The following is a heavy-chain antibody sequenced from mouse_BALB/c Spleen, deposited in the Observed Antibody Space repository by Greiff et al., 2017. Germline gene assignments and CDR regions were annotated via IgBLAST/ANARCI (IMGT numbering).Heavy chain of an antibody. Sequence: VQLQGAGPGLVAPSQSPSITFTVSWFLLTSYGVPWVRQPPGKGLEWLGVIWAGGSTNYNSALMSRLSISKDNSKSQVFLKMNSLQTDDTAMYYCARGPGYYGYAWFAYWGQGTLVTVSA. CDR3: ARGPGYYGYAWFAY. V-gene: IGHV2-9*02. CDR2: IWAGGST. D-gene: IGHD2-2*01. J-gene: IGHJ3*01. CDR1: WFLLTSYG.